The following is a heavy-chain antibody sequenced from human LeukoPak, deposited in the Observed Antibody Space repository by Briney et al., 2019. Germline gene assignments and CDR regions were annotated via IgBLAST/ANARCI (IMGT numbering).Heavy chain of an antibody. CDR1: GFTFSSYE. CDR2: ISSSGSTI. Sequence: GGSLRLSCAASGFTFSSYEMNWVRQAPGKGLEWVSYISSSGSTIYYADSVKGRFTISRDNAKNSLYLQMNSLRAEDTAVYYCAREYGDYFRAPKDVWGQGTTVTVSS. V-gene: IGHV3-48*03. D-gene: IGHD4-17*01. CDR3: AREYGDYFRAPKDV. J-gene: IGHJ6*02.